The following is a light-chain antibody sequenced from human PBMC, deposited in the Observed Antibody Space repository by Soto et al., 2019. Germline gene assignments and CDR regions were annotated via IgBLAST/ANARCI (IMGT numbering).Light chain of an antibody. J-gene: IGKJ1*01. CDR2: KAY. Sequence: DIQMTQSPSTLPASVGDRVTITCRASQSISSWLAWYQQKPGKAPKLLIYKAYSLESGVPSRFSGSGSGTEFTLTSSSLQPDDFAIYYCQQYNTYQWTFGQGTKVEVK. V-gene: IGKV1-5*03. CDR1: QSISSW. CDR3: QQYNTYQWT.